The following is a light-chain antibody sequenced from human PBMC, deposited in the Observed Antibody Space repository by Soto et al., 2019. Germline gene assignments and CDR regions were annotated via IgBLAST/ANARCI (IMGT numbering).Light chain of an antibody. Sequence: DIQMTQSPSTLSVSVGDRVTISCGASQSISSWLAWYQQKPGKAPKLLIYKASTLESGVPSRFSGSGSETEFTLTINSLQPDDFATYYCQQYNRYSWTFGQGTKVEIK. CDR3: QQYNRYSWT. J-gene: IGKJ1*01. CDR2: KAS. CDR1: QSISSW. V-gene: IGKV1-5*03.